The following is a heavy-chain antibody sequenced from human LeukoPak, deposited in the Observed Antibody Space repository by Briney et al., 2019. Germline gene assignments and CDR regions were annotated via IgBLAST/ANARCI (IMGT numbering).Heavy chain of an antibody. V-gene: IGHV1-69*05. CDR3: ARGGSSHDYYYYMDV. J-gene: IGHJ6*03. CDR1: GGTFSSYA. Sequence: ASVKVSCKASGGTFSSYAISWVRQAPGQGLEWMGGIIPIFGTANYAQKFQGRVTITTDESTSTAYMELSSLRSEDTAVYYCARGGSSHDYYYYMDVWGKGATVTVSS. D-gene: IGHD6-6*01. CDR2: IIPIFGTA.